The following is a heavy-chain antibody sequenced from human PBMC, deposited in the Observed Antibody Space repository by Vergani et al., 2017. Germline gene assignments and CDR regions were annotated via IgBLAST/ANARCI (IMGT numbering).Heavy chain of an antibody. CDR1: RFTFSSYG. V-gene: IGHV3-30*18. CDR2: ISYDGNNK. Sequence: QVQLVESGGGVVQPGRSLRLSCAASRFTFSSYGMHWVRQAPGKGLEWVAVISYDGNNKYYADSVKGRFTISRDNSKNTLYLQMKSLRAEDTAVYYCAKEAELFYDILTGYYLGGRFDYWGQGTLVTVSS. J-gene: IGHJ4*02. D-gene: IGHD3-9*01. CDR3: AKEAELFYDILTGYYLGGRFDY.